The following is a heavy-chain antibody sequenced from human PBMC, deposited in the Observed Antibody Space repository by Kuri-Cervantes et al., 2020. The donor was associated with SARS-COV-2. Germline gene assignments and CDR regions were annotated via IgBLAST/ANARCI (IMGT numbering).Heavy chain of an antibody. CDR1: GFTFSSYG. J-gene: IGHJ4*02. D-gene: IGHD1-26*01. CDR3: AKGWGWEPDDY. CDR2: IWYDGSNK. V-gene: IGHV3-30*02. Sequence: GESLKISCAASGFTFSSYGMHWVRQAPGKGLEWVAVIWYDGSNKYYADSVKGRFTISRDNSKNTLYLQMNSQRAEDTAVYYCAKGWGWEPDDYWGQGTLVTVSS.